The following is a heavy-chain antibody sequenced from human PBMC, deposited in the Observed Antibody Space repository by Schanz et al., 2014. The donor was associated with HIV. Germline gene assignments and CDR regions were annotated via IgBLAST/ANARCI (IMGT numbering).Heavy chain of an antibody. V-gene: IGHV3-23*01. CDR1: GFTFSSDA. Sequence: EVQLLESGGGLVQPGGSLRLSCTASGFTFSSDAMSWVRQAPGTGLEWVAGMNSGGGGGYYADAVKGRFTISRDNSKKTLNLEMNGLRAEDSAVFYCVREVIGGYHYHGMDVWGQGTTVIVS. CDR2: MNSGGGGG. J-gene: IGHJ6*02. CDR3: VREVIGGYHYHGMDV. D-gene: IGHD5-12*01.